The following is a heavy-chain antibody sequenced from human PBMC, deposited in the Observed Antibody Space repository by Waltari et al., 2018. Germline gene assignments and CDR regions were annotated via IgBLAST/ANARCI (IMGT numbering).Heavy chain of an antibody. CDR1: GITVGTSH. V-gene: IGHV3-53*02. CDR2: LFGDVRT. D-gene: IGHD3-22*01. CDR3: ATVGEGTSGYYHY. Sequence: EVQLIETGGGLIQPGGSLRLSCAASGITVGTSHMSWVRQAPGKGLELVSDLFGDVRTSYAEAVRGRFTISTDTSKNTLYLQMSSLTFEDTATYYCATVGEGTSGYYHYWGQGTLVTVSS. J-gene: IGHJ4*02.